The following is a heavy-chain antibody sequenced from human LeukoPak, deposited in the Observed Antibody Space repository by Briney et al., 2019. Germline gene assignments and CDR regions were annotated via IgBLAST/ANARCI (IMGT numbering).Heavy chain of an antibody. D-gene: IGHD5-24*01. CDR1: GFTFSSYG. V-gene: IGHV3-33*06. J-gene: IGHJ4*02. Sequence: GGSLRLSCAASGFTFSSYGMHWVRQAPGKGLEWVAVIWYDGSNKYYADSVKGRFTISRDNSKNTLYLQMNSLRAEDTAVYYCAKEGGLQLRGYYFDYWGQGTLVTVSS. CDR3: AKEGGLQLRGYYFDY. CDR2: IWYDGSNK.